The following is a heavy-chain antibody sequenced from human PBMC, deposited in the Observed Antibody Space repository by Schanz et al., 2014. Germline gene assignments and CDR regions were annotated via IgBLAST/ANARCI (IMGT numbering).Heavy chain of an antibody. Sequence: QVQLVQSGAEVKKPGSSMKVSCKASGGTFSSDTFSWVRQAPGQGLEWMGRVIPILGVTHYAQKFQGRVTITADKSTSTASMELSSLRSEDTAVYYCARGPSQGYSYGHNIGAYYYGMDVWGQGTTVTVSS. CDR3: ARGPSQGYSYGHNIGAYYYGMDV. J-gene: IGHJ6*02. CDR2: VIPILGVT. CDR1: GGTFSSDT. D-gene: IGHD5-18*01. V-gene: IGHV1-69*02.